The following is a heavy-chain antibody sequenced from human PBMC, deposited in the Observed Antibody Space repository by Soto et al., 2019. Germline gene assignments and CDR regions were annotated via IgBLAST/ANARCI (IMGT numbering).Heavy chain of an antibody. D-gene: IGHD2-21*01. CDR1: GYTSTSYG. J-gene: IGHJ4*02. V-gene: IGHV1-18*01. Sequence: ASVKVSCKASGYTSTSYGISWVRQAPGQGLEWMGWISAYNGNTNYAQKLQGRVTMTTDTSTSTAYMELRSLRSDDTAVYYCARDALPYCGGDCYFDYWGQGTLVTVSS. CDR3: ARDALPYCGGDCYFDY. CDR2: ISAYNGNT.